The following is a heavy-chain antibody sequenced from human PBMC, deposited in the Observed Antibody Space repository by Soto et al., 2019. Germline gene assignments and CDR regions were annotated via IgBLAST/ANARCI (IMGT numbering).Heavy chain of an antibody. V-gene: IGHV1-8*01. J-gene: IGHJ5*02. Sequence: QVQLLQSGAEVKKPGASVKVSCKASGYTFTSYEINWVRQATGQGLEYLGWMNPDSGKTSNVQKFQGRVTMTWDTSISTAYMELSSLRSEDTAVYFCARGIKYGAYSRWFDPWGQGTLVTVSS. CDR3: ARGIKYGAYSRWFDP. D-gene: IGHD4-17*01. CDR1: GYTFTSYE. CDR2: MNPDSGKT.